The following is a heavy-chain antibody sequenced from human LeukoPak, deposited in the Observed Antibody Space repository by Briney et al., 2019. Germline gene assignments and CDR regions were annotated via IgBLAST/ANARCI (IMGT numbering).Heavy chain of an antibody. CDR2: VSYNGNT. CDR3: ARDGAYSDGSAYYYKVLDT. V-gene: IGHV4-59*01. J-gene: IGHJ3*02. D-gene: IGHD3-22*01. CDR1: GSSISSYY. Sequence: SETLSLTCSVSGSSISSYYWSWIRQPPGKGLEWIGYVSYNGNTIYNPSLKSRVTISVDTSKNQFSLRLSSATAADTAVYYCARDGAYSDGSAYYYKVLDTWGQGTMVTVSS.